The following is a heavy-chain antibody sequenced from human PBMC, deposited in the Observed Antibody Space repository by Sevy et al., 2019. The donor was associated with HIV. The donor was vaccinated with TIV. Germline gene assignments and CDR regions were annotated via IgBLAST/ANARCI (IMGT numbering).Heavy chain of an antibody. V-gene: IGHV3-53*01. CDR2: VYSGGAT. CDR3: ARVGYCRGGTCFSGFCYALDV. CDR1: GFTLTNEF. Sequence: GGSLRLSCAVSGFTLTNEFFSWVRQAPGKGLEWVAVVYSGGATYYADSVKGRFTISRDKSKSTLYLQMKSLRAEDTAMYYCARVGYCRGGTCFSGFCYALDVWGQGTTVTVSS. J-gene: IGHJ6*02. D-gene: IGHD2-15*01.